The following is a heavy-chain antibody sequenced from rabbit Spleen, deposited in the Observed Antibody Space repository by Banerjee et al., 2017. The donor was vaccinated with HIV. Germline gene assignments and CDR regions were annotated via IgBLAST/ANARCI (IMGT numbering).Heavy chain of an antibody. CDR2: IVPIFGVT. CDR1: GFSFSSNW. D-gene: IGHD1-1*01. V-gene: IGHV1S43*01. Sequence: QSLEESGGGLVKPGGTLTLTCTVSGFSFSSNWICWVRQAPGKGLEWIGYIVPIFGVTYYANWVNGRFTISSHNAQNTLYLQVNSLTAADTATYFCVRNYVNAFDPWGPGTLVTVS. CDR3: VRNYVNAFDP. J-gene: IGHJ2*01.